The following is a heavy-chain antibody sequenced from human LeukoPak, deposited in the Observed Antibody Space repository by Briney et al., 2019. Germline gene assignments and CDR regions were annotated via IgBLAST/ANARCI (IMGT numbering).Heavy chain of an antibody. V-gene: IGHV3-23*01. Sequence: GGPLSFSGAASGLNLNSFTMNGVRKVPGRGRQWVANILASGSPTYYADSVKGRFIISRDNSKNTVYLQMNSLRVEDTAIYYCAKDLRPDGVDNFDHWGQGILVTVSS. CDR2: ILASGSPT. J-gene: IGHJ4*02. CDR3: AKDLRPDGVDNFDH. D-gene: IGHD2-8*01. CDR1: GLNLNSFT.